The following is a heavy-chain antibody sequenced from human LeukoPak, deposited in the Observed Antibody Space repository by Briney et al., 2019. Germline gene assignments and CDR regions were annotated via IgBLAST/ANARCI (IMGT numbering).Heavy chain of an antibody. Sequence: PGRSLRLSCAASGFTFSDFYMSWVRQAPGKGLEWVSGVTGSGGKTYYADSVKGRFTISRDNAKNSLYLQMTSLRAEDTAVYYCARDRGSGSYPPDAFDIWGQGTMVTVSS. CDR2: VTGSGGKT. CDR3: ARDRGSGSYPPDAFDI. CDR1: GFTFSDFY. V-gene: IGHV3-11*04. J-gene: IGHJ3*02. D-gene: IGHD3-10*01.